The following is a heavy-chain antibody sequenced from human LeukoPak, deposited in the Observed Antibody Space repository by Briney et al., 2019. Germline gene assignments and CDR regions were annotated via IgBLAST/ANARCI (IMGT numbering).Heavy chain of an antibody. J-gene: IGHJ4*02. Sequence: GASVKVSCKASGYTFSSYGISWVRQAPGQGLEWMGWINTYNGNTNCAQKLQGRVTMTTDTSTSTAYMELRSLRSDDTAVYYCARERGGYSYGDYWGQGTLVTVSS. CDR1: GYTFSSYG. D-gene: IGHD5-18*01. CDR3: ARERGGYSYGDY. V-gene: IGHV1-18*01. CDR2: INTYNGNT.